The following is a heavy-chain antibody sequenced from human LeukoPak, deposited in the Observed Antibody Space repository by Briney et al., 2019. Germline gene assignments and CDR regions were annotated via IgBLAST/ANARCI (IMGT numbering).Heavy chain of an antibody. J-gene: IGHJ4*02. Sequence: PSETLSLTCTVSGGSISSSSYYWGWVRQPPGEGGEWIGSIYYSGSTYYNPSLKSRVTISVDTSKNQFSLKLSSVTAADTAVYYCARHLYTRITIFGVVIIDYFDYWGQGTLVPVSS. D-gene: IGHD3-3*01. CDR3: ARHLYTRITIFGVVIIDYFDY. V-gene: IGHV4-39*01. CDR2: IYYSGST. CDR1: GGSISSSSYY.